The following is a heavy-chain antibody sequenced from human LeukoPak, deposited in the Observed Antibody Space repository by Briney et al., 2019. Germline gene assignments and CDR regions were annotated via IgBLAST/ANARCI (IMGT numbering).Heavy chain of an antibody. CDR3: ARGPPRGKYYYMDV. J-gene: IGHJ6*03. CDR2: IGTASDT. Sequence: GGSLRLSCAASGFTFSSFDMHWVRQPTGQGLEWVSTIGTASDTYYPDSVEGRFTLSRDNAKNSLYLQMNSLTAGDTAVFYCARGPPRGKYYYMDVWGKGTTVTVSS. D-gene: IGHD1-1*01. V-gene: IGHV3-13*01. CDR1: GFTFSSFD.